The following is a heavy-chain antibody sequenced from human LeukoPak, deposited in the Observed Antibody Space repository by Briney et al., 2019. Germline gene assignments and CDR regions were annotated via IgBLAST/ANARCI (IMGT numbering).Heavy chain of an antibody. CDR2: ISSSGSTI. V-gene: IGHV3-48*03. Sequence: GGSLRLSCAASGFTFSSYEMNWVRQAPGKGLEWVSYISSSGSTIYYADSVKGRFTISRDNAKNSLYLQMNSLRGEDTAVYYCARMDDSSGYAFDIWGQGTMVTVSS. J-gene: IGHJ3*02. CDR1: GFTFSSYE. D-gene: IGHD3-22*01. CDR3: ARMDDSSGYAFDI.